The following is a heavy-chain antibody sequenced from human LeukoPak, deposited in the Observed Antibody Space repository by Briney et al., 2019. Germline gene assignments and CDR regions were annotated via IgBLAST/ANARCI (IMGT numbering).Heavy chain of an antibody. CDR2: IYYGGST. CDR1: GGSISSSNYY. CDR3: ARHLRGYTSSSASYYYMDV. Sequence: SETLSLTCTVSGGSISSSNYYWGWIRQPPGKGLEWIGSIYYGGSTYYTPSLKSRATISVETSKNQFSLRLGSVTAADTAVYYCARHLRGYTSSSASYYYMDVWGTGTTVTVSS. V-gene: IGHV4-39*01. D-gene: IGHD3-10*01. J-gene: IGHJ6*03.